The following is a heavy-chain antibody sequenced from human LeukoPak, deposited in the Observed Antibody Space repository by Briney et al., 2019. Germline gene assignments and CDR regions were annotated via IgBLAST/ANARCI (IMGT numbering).Heavy chain of an antibody. Sequence: GGSLRLSCAASEIILSDYAMFWVRQAPGKGLEWVSGISASGGRTYYADSVKGRFTITRDNSKNTQYLQMNSLRAEDTAVYYCAKGSGSDDPLGMDVWGQGTTVTVSS. CDR2: ISASGGRT. CDR1: EIILSDYA. V-gene: IGHV3-23*01. CDR3: AKGSGSDDPLGMDV. D-gene: IGHD3-10*01. J-gene: IGHJ6*02.